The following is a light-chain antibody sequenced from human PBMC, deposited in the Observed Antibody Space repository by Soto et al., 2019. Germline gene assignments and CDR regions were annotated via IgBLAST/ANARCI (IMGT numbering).Light chain of an antibody. J-gene: IGLJ1*01. Sequence: QSALTQPASLCGSPGQSITISCTGTSSDVGGYSYVSWFQQHPGKAPKLVIYEVSNRPSGVYNRFSGSKYGNTASLFISGLQAEDEADSYCSSYTSSSTLVFGTGTKVTVL. CDR3: SSYTSSSTLV. CDR2: EVS. V-gene: IGLV2-14*01. CDR1: SSDVGGYSY.